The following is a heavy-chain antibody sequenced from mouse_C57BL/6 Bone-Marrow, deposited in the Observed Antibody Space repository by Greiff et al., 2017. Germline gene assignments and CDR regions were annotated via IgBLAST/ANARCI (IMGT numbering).Heavy chain of an antibody. V-gene: IGHV1-61*01. CDR3: AGITTVVATRYFDV. CDR1: GYTFTSYW. Sequence: QVQLQQPGAELVRPGSSVKLSCKASGYTFTSYWMDWVKQTPGQGLEWIGNIYPSDSETHYNQKFKGKATLTVDKSSSTAYMQLSSLTAEDSAVYYCAGITTVVATRYFDVWGTGTTVTVSS. J-gene: IGHJ1*03. D-gene: IGHD1-1*01. CDR2: IYPSDSET.